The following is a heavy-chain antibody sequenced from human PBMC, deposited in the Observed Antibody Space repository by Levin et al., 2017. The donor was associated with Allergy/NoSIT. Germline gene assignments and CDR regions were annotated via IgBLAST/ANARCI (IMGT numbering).Heavy chain of an antibody. CDR2: IYYSGST. CDR1: GGSISSYY. J-gene: IGHJ4*02. D-gene: IGHD6-13*01. CDR3: ARGSSWYRYYFDY. Sequence: PGGSLRLSCTVSGGSISSYYWSWIRQPPGKGLEWIGYIYYSGSTNYNPSLKSRVTISVDTSKNQFSLKLSSVTAADTAVYYCARGSSWYRYYFDYWGQGTLVTVSS. V-gene: IGHV4-59*01.